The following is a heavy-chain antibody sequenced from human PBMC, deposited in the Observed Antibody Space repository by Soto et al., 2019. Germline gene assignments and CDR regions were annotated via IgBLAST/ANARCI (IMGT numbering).Heavy chain of an antibody. CDR1: GFTLSNYT. Sequence: SGGSLRLSCAASGFTLSNYTMNWVRQAPGMGLEYVSYISTSGSIIYYADSVKGRFTVSRDNAKNSLYLQMNSLRDEDTAVYYCARETGYSGHALDYWGQGTLVTVSS. V-gene: IGHV3-48*02. CDR2: ISTSGSII. D-gene: IGHD5-12*01. CDR3: ARETGYSGHALDY. J-gene: IGHJ4*02.